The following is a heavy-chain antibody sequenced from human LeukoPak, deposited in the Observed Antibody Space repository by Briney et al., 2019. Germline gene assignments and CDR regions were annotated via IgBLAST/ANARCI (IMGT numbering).Heavy chain of an antibody. CDR3: ARAFPYSSSSVPAYYYMDV. J-gene: IGHJ6*03. CDR1: GGSISSHY. CDR2: IYYSGST. D-gene: IGHD6-6*01. Sequence: SETLSLTCTVSGGSISSHYWSWIRQPPGKGLEWIGYIYYSGSTNYNPSLKSRVTISVDTSKNQFSLKLSSVTAADTAVYYCARAFPYSSSSVPAYYYMDVWGKGTTVTVSS. V-gene: IGHV4-59*11.